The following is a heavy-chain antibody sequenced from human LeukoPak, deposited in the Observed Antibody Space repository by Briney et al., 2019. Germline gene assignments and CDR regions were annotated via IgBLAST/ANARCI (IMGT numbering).Heavy chain of an antibody. J-gene: IGHJ4*02. CDR2: ISSSSSTI. D-gene: IGHD3-3*01. Sequence: GGSLRLSCAASGFTFSSYSMNWVRQAPGKGLEWVSYISSSSSTIYYADSVKGRFTISRDNSKNTLYLQMNSLRAEDTAVYYCAKEYYDFWSGYPHDYWGQGTLVTVSS. CDR3: AKEYYDFWSGYPHDY. V-gene: IGHV3-48*01. CDR1: GFTFSSYS.